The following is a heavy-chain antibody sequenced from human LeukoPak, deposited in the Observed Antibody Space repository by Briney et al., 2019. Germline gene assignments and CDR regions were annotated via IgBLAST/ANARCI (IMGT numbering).Heavy chain of an antibody. CDR3: ARGVHGDYYFDY. D-gene: IGHD4-17*01. Sequence: SETLSLTCAVYGGSFSGYYWSWIRQPPGKGLEWIGEINHSGSTNYNPSLKSRVTISVDTSKNQFSLKLSSVTAADTPVYYCARGVHGDYYFDYWGQGTLVTVSS. CDR1: GGSFSGYY. J-gene: IGHJ4*02. CDR2: INHSGST. V-gene: IGHV4-34*01.